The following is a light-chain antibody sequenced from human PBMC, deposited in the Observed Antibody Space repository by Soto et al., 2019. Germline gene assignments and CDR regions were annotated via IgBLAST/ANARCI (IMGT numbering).Light chain of an antibody. J-gene: IGLJ3*02. CDR1: SSNMGSNT. V-gene: IGLV1-44*01. Sequence: QSVLTQPPSASGAPGQRVTISCSGSSSNMGSNTVHWYQQLPGTAPKLLVYSNNQRRSGVPDRFSGSKSGTSASLAISGLQSEDEAAYYCTTWDDSLNGWVFGGGTQLTVL. CDR3: TTWDDSLNGWV. CDR2: SNN.